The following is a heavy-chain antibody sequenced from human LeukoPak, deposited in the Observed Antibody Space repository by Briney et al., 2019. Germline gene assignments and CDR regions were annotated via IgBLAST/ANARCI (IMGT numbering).Heavy chain of an antibody. J-gene: IGHJ5*02. V-gene: IGHV3-23*01. Sequence: GGSLRLSCAASGFTFSSYAMSWVRQAPGKGLEWVAAISGSGGSTFYADSVKGRFTISRDNSKNPLYLQMTSLRAEDTAVYYCAKPLFDSSGYYMTWGQGTLVTVSS. CDR2: ISGSGGST. CDR1: GFTFSSYA. CDR3: AKPLFDSSGYYMT. D-gene: IGHD3-22*01.